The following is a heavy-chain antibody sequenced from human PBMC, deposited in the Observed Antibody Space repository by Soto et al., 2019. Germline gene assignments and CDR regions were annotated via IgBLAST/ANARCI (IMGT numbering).Heavy chain of an antibody. CDR2: MNPNSGNT. J-gene: IGHJ5*02. CDR1: GYTFTSYD. Sequence: ASVKVSCKASGYTFTSYDINWVRQATGQGLEWMGWMNPNSGNTGYAQTFQGSVTMTRNTSISTAYMELSSLRSEDTAVYYCARYEERVRGVNWFDPWGQGTLVTVSS. D-gene: IGHD3-10*01. V-gene: IGHV1-8*01. CDR3: ARYEERVRGVNWFDP.